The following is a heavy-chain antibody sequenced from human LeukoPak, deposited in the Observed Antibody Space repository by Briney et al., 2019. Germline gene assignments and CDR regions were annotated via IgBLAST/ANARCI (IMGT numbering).Heavy chain of an antibody. CDR3: ARAPPNFDWLLFYWYFDL. Sequence: GASVKVSCKASGYTFTSYDINWVRQATGQGREWMGWMNPNSGNTGYAQKFQGRVTMTRNTSISTAYMELSSLRSEDTAVYYCARAPPNFDWLLFYWYFDLWGRGTLVTVSS. D-gene: IGHD3-9*01. CDR1: GYTFTSYD. J-gene: IGHJ2*01. CDR2: MNPNSGNT. V-gene: IGHV1-8*01.